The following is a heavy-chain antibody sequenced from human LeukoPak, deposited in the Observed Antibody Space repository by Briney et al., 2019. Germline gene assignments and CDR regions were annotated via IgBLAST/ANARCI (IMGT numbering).Heavy chain of an antibody. CDR3: AREICSTSCSGAFDI. CDR1: GFTFSSYS. J-gene: IGHJ3*02. CDR2: ISSSSSYI. D-gene: IGHD2-2*01. Sequence: GGSLRLSCAASGFTFSSYSMNWARQAPGKGLEWVSSISSSSSYIYYADSVKGRFTISRDNAKNSLYLQMNSLRAEDTAVYYCAREICSTSCSGAFDIWGQGTMVTVSS. V-gene: IGHV3-21*01.